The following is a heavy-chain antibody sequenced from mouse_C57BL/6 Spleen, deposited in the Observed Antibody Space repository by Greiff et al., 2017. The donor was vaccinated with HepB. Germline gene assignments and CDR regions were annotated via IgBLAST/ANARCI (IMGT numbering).Heavy chain of an antibody. CDR1: GYTFTDYY. J-gene: IGHJ4*01. D-gene: IGHD1-1*01. Sequence: QVQLQQSGPELVKPGASVKISCKASGYTFTDYYINWVKQRPGQGLEWIGWIFPGSGSTYYNEKFKGKATLTVDKSSSTAYMLLSSLTSEDSAVYFCARSSYGSSYGYAMDYWGQGTSVTVSS. V-gene: IGHV1-75*01. CDR3: ARSSYGSSYGYAMDY. CDR2: IFPGSGST.